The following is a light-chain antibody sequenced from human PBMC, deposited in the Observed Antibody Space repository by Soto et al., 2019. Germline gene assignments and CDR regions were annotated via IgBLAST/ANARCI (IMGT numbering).Light chain of an antibody. CDR1: QSVSDF. J-gene: IGKJ4*01. V-gene: IGKV3-11*01. CDR2: DPS. Sequence: EIVLTQSPATLSFFPGERATLSCRASQSVSDFLAGYPQKPGQAPRLLIYDPSNRATGIPARFSGSGSGTDFTLTISSVEPEDFAVYYCQQRRDWPPLTFGVRTKVEI. CDR3: QQRRDWPPLT.